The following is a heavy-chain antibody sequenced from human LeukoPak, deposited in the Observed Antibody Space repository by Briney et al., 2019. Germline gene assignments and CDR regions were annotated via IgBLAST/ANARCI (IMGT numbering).Heavy chain of an antibody. CDR3: AREGGEGFDY. V-gene: IGHV4-59*01. D-gene: IGHD3-16*01. CDR2: IFYSGST. CDR1: GGSISSYY. J-gene: IGHJ4*02. Sequence: SETLSLTCTVSGGSISSYYWSWIRQPPGKGLEWIGYIFYSGSTNYNPSLKSRVTISVDTSKNQFSLKLSSVTAADTAVYYCAREGGEGFDYWGQGTLVTVSS.